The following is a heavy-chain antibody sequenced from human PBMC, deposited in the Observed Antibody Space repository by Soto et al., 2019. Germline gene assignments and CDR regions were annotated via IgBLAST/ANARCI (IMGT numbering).Heavy chain of an antibody. V-gene: IGHV4-61*01. Sequence: TSETLSLTCTVSGGSVSSGSYYWSWIRQPPGKGLEWIGYIYYSGSTNYNPSLKSRVTISVDTSKNQFSLKLSSVTAADTAVYYCARNIKDDILTVHGGEYYFDYWGQGTLVTVSS. CDR3: ARNIKDDILTVHGGEYYFDY. D-gene: IGHD3-9*01. CDR1: GGSVSSGSYY. CDR2: IYYSGST. J-gene: IGHJ4*02.